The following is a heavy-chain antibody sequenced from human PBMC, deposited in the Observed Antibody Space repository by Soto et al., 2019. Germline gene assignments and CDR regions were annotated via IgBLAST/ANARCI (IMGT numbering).Heavy chain of an antibody. J-gene: IGHJ4*02. CDR3: ARVGRECDPGGYLDY. Sequence: SETLSLTCTVSGGFISSYYWSWIRQPPGKGLEWIGYIYYTGSTNYNPSLKSRVTISVDTSKNQFSLKLSSVTAADTAVYYCARVGRECDPGGYLDYWDQGTLVTVS. CDR2: IYYTGST. V-gene: IGHV4-59*12. CDR1: GGFISSYY. D-gene: IGHD3-10*01.